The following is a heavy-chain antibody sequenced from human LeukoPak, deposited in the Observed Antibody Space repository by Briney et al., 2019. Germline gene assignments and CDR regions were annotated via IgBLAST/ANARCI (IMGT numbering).Heavy chain of an antibody. J-gene: IGHJ4*02. V-gene: IGHV4-30-2*03. Sequence: PSETLSLTCAVSGGSISSGDYSWSWIRQPPGKGLEWIGSIYHSGSTYYNPSLKSRVTISVDTSKNQFSLKLSSVTAADTAVYYCAAPSGSYPGRPIDYWGQGTLVTVSS. CDR1: GGSISSGDYS. CDR3: AAPSGSYPGRPIDY. D-gene: IGHD1-26*01. CDR2: IYHSGST.